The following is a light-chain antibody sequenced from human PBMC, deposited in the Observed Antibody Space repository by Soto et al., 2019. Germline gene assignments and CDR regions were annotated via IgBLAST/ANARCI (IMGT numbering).Light chain of an antibody. Sequence: IQRPQSPSTLSPSVGDRVTITCLASRGISDWLAWYQQKPGKAPKLLIFDASSLKSGVPSRFSCSGSGTEFTRTVRGLQPDDVSTYYCLQYSSHSWTVGQGTKVEIK. CDR2: DAS. CDR1: RGISDW. V-gene: IGKV1-5*01. CDR3: LQYSSHSWT. J-gene: IGKJ1*01.